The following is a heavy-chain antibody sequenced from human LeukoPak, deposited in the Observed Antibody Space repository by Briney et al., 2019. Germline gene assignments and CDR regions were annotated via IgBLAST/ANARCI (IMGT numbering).Heavy chain of an antibody. D-gene: IGHD6-13*01. V-gene: IGHV4-39*01. Sequence: SETLSLTCTVSGGSISSSSYYWGWIRQPPGKGLEWIGSIYYSGSTYYNPSLKSRVTISVDTSKNQFSLKLSSVTAADTAVYYCARLHSSSWYHKGAFDIWGQGTMVTVSS. J-gene: IGHJ3*02. CDR3: ARLHSSSWYHKGAFDI. CDR2: IYYSGST. CDR1: GGSISSSSYY.